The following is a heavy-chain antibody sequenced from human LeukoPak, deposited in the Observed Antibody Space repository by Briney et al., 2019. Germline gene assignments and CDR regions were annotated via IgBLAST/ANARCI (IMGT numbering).Heavy chain of an antibody. V-gene: IGHV4-4*07. CDR1: VVSMNGYY. J-gene: IGHJ5*02. Sequence: SETLSLTCSVSVVSMNGYYWSWLRQSAGNRLEWIGHVDSSGSTNYNPSLKSRVTISVDTSKNQFSLKLSSVTAADTAVYYCARLPWYYYDSSGYYYNNWFDPWGQGTLVTVSS. CDR2: VDSSGST. D-gene: IGHD3-22*01. CDR3: ARLPWYYYDSSGYYYNNWFDP.